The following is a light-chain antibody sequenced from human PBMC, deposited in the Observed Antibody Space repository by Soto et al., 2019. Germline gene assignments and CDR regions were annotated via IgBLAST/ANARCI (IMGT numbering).Light chain of an antibody. CDR2: GAS. Sequence: EVVMTQSPATLSVSPGERATLSCRASQNAGRNLAWYQQRPGQAPRLLIYGASTRATGVPARFSGSGSGTEFTLTISSLQSEDSAVYYCQQYNYWPPITFGQGTRLEIK. V-gene: IGKV3-15*01. CDR3: QQYNYWPPIT. CDR1: QNAGRN. J-gene: IGKJ5*01.